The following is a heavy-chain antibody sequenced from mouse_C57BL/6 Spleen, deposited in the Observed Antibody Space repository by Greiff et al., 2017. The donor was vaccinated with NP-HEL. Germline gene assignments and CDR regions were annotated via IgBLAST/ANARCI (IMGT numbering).Heavy chain of an antibody. D-gene: IGHD2-4*01. CDR3: ARYPVYYDYDGYYFDY. CDR2: INPKNGGT. CDR1: GYTFTDYN. Sequence: EVQLQQSGPELVKPGASVKMSCKASGYTFTDYNMHWVKQSHGKSLEWIGNINPKNGGTSYNQKFKGKATLTVNKASSTAYMELRSLTSEDSSVYYCARYPVYYDYDGYYFDYWDQGTALTVSS. J-gene: IGHJ2*01. V-gene: IGHV1-22*01.